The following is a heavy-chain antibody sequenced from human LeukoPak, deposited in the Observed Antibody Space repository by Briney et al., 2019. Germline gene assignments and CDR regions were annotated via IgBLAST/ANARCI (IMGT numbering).Heavy chain of an antibody. CDR2: IYYSGST. CDR1: GGSISSGDYY. J-gene: IGHJ4*02. Sequence: SRTLSLTCTVSGGSISSGDYYWSWIRQPPGKGLEWIGYIYYSGSTYYNPSLKSRVTISVDTSKNQFSLKLSSVTAADTAVYYCARDLGSGYYIDYWGQGTLVTVSS. V-gene: IGHV4-30-4*08. CDR3: ARDLGSGYYIDY. D-gene: IGHD3-22*01.